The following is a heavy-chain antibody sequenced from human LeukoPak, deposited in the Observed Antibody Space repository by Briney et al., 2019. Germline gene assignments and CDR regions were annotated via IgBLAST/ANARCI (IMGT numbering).Heavy chain of an antibody. CDR2: IYYSGST. Sequence: SETLSLTCAVYGGSFSGYYWSWIRQPPGKGLEWIGYIYYSGSTNYNPSLKSRVTISVDTSKNQFSLKLSSVTAADTAVYYCARRRKEGYYDSSGYYYFDYWGQGTLVTVSS. CDR3: ARRRKEGYYDSSGYYYFDY. D-gene: IGHD3-22*01. V-gene: IGHV4-59*01. J-gene: IGHJ4*02. CDR1: GGSFSGYY.